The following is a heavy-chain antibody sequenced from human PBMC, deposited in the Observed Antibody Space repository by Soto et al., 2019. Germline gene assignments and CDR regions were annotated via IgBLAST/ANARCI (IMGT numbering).Heavy chain of an antibody. J-gene: IGHJ4*02. Sequence: QVQLQESGPGLVKPSQTLSLTGIVSGVSSSNVNDCWSWIRQRPDKGLEWIGHIYSGGSIYNKPSLTGRVTRLVDTSKNQFSVQRSAERAADTAVYYCAGGPSGDKVDYWGQGTLVTVS. V-gene: IGHV4-30-4*01. CDR1: GVSSSNVNDC. CDR2: IYSGGSI. D-gene: IGHD7-27*01. CDR3: AGGPSGDKVDY.